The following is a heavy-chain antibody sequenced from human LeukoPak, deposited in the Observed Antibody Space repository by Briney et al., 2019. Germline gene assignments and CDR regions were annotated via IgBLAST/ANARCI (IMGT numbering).Heavy chain of an antibody. V-gene: IGHV3-7*01. CDR3: AVDVEYSYGYQFDY. CDR1: GFTFSSYW. J-gene: IGHJ4*02. CDR2: IKQDGSEK. D-gene: IGHD5-18*01. Sequence: GGSLRLSCAASGFTFSSYWMSWVRQAPGKGLEWVANIKQDGSEKYYVDSVKGRFTISRDNAKNSLYLQMSSLRADDTAVYYCAVDVEYSYGYQFDYWGQGTLVTVSS.